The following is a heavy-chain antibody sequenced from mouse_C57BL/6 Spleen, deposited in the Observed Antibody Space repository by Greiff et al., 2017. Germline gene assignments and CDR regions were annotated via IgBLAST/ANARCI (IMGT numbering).Heavy chain of an antibody. V-gene: IGHV1-82*01. CDR3: ARSGETGNFDY. CDR2: IYPGDGDT. Sequence: QVQLQQSGPELVKPGASVKISCKASGYAFSSSWMNWVKQRPGKGLEWIGRIYPGDGDTNYNGKFKGKATLTADKSSSTAYMQLSSLTSEDSAVYFCARSGETGNFDYWGQGTTLTVSS. J-gene: IGHJ2*01. CDR1: GYAFSSSW. D-gene: IGHD4-1*01.